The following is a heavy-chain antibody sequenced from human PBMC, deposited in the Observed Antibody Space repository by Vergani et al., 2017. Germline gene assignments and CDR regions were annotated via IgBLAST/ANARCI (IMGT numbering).Heavy chain of an antibody. D-gene: IGHD4-17*01. CDR1: GFTFSSYS. J-gene: IGHJ4*02. Sequence: EVQLVESGGGLVKPGGSLRLSCAASGFTFSSYSMNWVRQAPGKGLEWVSSMSSSSSYLYYADSVKCRFTISRDNAKNSLYLQMNSLRAEDTAVYYCARSFHDYGDFYPIGDYWGQGTLVTVSS. CDR2: MSSSSSYL. V-gene: IGHV3-21*01. CDR3: ARSFHDYGDFYPIGDY.